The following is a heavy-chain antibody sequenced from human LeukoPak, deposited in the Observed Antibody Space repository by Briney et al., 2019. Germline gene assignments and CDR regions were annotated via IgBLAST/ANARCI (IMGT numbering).Heavy chain of an antibody. CDR3: ARGDPPYDSSGYYHY. D-gene: IGHD3-22*01. CDR2: INHSGST. V-gene: IGHV4-34*01. Sequence: SETLSLTCAVYGGSFSGYYWSWIRQPPGKGLGWIGEINHSGSTNYNPSLKSRVTISVDTSKNQFSLKLSSVTAADTAVYYCARGDPPYDSSGYYHYWGQGTLVTVSS. CDR1: GGSFSGYY. J-gene: IGHJ4*02.